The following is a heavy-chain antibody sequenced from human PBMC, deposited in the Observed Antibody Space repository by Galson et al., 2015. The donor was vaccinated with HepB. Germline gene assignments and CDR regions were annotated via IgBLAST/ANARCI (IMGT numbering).Heavy chain of an antibody. CDR2: VSYDGSNK. CDR1: GLIFSEYS. D-gene: IGHD6-6*01. CDR3: AQDKRSISARHVSYYYYGMDV. J-gene: IGHJ6*02. Sequence: SLRLSCAASGLIFSEYSMHWVRQAPGKGLEWVAVVSYDGSNKNYADSVKGRFTIYRDNCKNTLFLQLKSLRGEDTAVYYFAQDKRSISARHVSYYYYGMDVWGQGTTVTVSS. V-gene: IGHV3-30*18.